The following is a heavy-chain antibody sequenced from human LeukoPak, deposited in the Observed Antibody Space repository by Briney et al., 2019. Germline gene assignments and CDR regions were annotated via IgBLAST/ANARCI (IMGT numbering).Heavy chain of an antibody. Sequence: ASVKVSCKASGYTFTSYDINWVRQATGQGLEWMGWMNPNSGNTGYAQKFQGRVTITRNTSISTAYMELSSLRSEDTAVYYCARDLHSSSWYRYWYFDLWGRGTLVTVSS. J-gene: IGHJ2*01. D-gene: IGHD6-13*01. CDR3: ARDLHSSSWYRYWYFDL. CDR1: GYTFTSYD. CDR2: MNPNSGNT. V-gene: IGHV1-8*03.